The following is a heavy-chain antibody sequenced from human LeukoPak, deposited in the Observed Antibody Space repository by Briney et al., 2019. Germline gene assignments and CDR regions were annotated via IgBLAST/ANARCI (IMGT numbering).Heavy chain of an antibody. CDR1: GYTFTGYY. Sequence: ASVKVSFKASGYTFTGYYVHWVRQAPGQGLEWMGWINPKSGGTNYEQKFQGRVTMTRDTSISTAYMELSRLRSDDTAVYYCVRDGVGVGKTFDYWGQGTQVTVSS. J-gene: IGHJ4*02. D-gene: IGHD3-16*01. CDR3: VRDGVGVGKTFDY. CDR2: INPKSGGT. V-gene: IGHV1-2*02.